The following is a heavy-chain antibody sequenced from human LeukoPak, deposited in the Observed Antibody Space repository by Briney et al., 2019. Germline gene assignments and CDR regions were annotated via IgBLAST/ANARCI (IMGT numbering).Heavy chain of an antibody. J-gene: IGHJ4*02. CDR2: ISGSGGST. D-gene: IGHD3-3*01. Sequence: GGTLRLSCAASGFIFSSYGMSWVRQAPGKGLEWVSAISGSGGSTYYADSGKGRFTISRDNSKNTLYLQMNNLRAEDTDVYYCAQDRAWLLYDSWGEGTLVTVSS. CDR3: AQDRAWLLYDS. CDR1: GFIFSSYG. V-gene: IGHV3-23*01.